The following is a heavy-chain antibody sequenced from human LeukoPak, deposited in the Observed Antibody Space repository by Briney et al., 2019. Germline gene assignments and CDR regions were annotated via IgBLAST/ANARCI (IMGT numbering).Heavy chain of an antibody. CDR3: ARVGYDFWSGYYTGLGAFDI. CDR1: GFTFDDYG. V-gene: IGHV3-20*04. J-gene: IGHJ3*02. D-gene: IGHD3-3*01. CDR2: INWNGGST. Sequence: GGSLRLSCAASGFTFDDYGMSWVRHAPGKGLEWVSGINWNGGSTGYADSVKGRFTISRDNAKNSLYLQMNSLRAEDTAVYYCARVGYDFWSGYYTGLGAFDIWGQGTMVTVSS.